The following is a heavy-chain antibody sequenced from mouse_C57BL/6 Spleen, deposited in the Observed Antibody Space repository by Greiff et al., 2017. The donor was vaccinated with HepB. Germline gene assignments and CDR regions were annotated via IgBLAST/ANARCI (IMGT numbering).Heavy chain of an antibody. J-gene: IGHJ3*01. CDR3: ARSGLLPRFAY. V-gene: IGHV1-61*01. CDR1: GYTFTSYW. Sequence: QVQLQQSGAELVRPGSSVKLSCKASGYTFTSYWMDWVKQRPGQGLEWIGNIYPSDSETHYNQKFKDKATLTVDKSSSTAYMQLSSLTSEDSAVYYCARSGLLPRFAYWGQGTLVTVSA. D-gene: IGHD2-3*01. CDR2: IYPSDSET.